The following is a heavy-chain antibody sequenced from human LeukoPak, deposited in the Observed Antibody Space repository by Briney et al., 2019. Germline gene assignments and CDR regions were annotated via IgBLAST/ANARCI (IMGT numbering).Heavy chain of an antibody. CDR3: TTRFGELPIDY. Sequence: GGSLRLSCATSGFTFSNAWMSWVRQAPGKGVEWVGRIKSKTDGGTTDYAAPVKGRFTISRDDSKNTLYLQMNSLKTEDTAVYYCTTRFGELPIDYWGQGTLVTVSS. J-gene: IGHJ4*02. V-gene: IGHV3-15*01. CDR1: GFTFSNAW. D-gene: IGHD3-10*01. CDR2: IKSKTDGGTT.